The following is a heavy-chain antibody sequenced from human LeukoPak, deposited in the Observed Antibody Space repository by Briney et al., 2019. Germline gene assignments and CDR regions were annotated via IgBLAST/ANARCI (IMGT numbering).Heavy chain of an antibody. Sequence: GGSLRLSCAASGFTFSSYAMSWVRQAPGKGLEWVSAISGSGGSTYYADPVKGRFTISRDNSKNTLYLQMNSLRAEDTAVYYCARYYYDSSGYFDYWGQGTLVTVSS. CDR2: ISGSGGST. CDR3: ARYYYDSSGYFDY. J-gene: IGHJ4*02. D-gene: IGHD3-22*01. V-gene: IGHV3-23*01. CDR1: GFTFSSYA.